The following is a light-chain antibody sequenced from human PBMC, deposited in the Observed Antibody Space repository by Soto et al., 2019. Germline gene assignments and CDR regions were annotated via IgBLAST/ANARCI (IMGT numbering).Light chain of an antibody. J-gene: IGKJ4*01. Sequence: DIVMTQSPDSLAVSLGERATINCKSSQSVFYSSKNKNYLAWYQQKPGQPPKLLIDWASTRESGVPDRFSGSGSGTEFTLTISSLQAEDAAVYYCQQYHSTPLTFGGGTKVEIK. V-gene: IGKV4-1*01. CDR1: QSVFYSSKNKNY. CDR3: QQYHSTPLT. CDR2: WAS.